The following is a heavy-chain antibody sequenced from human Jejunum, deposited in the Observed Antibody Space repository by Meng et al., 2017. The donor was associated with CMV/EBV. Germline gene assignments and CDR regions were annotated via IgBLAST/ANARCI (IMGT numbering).Heavy chain of an antibody. V-gene: IGHV3-74*01. CDR1: GFTFSRYW. CDR2: IKNDGTFT. CDR3: GDFEAG. Sequence: LSLSCAASGFTFSRYWMHWVRQVPGKGLVWVSSIKNDGTFTAYADSVKGRFTVSRDNAKDTVYLQMNSLTVEDAAVYYCGDFEAGWGQGTLVTVSS. J-gene: IGHJ4*01. D-gene: IGHD3-3*01.